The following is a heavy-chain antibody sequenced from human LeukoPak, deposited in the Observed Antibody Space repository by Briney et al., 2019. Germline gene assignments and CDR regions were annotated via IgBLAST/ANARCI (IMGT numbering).Heavy chain of an antibody. J-gene: IGHJ4*02. Sequence: RGSLRLSCAASGFTFTTYAMNWVRQAPGKGLEWVSTISGSGGSTFYADSVKGRFTISRDNSKNTLYLQVNSLRAEDTAVYYCAKDNHVVASYYFDYWGQGTLVTVSS. CDR3: AKDNHVVASYYFDY. V-gene: IGHV3-23*01. CDR2: ISGSGGST. CDR1: GFTFTTYA. D-gene: IGHD2-15*01.